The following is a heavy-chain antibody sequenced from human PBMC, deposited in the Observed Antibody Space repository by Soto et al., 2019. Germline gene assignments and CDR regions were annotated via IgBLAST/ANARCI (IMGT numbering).Heavy chain of an antibody. J-gene: IGHJ4*02. Sequence: QVQLQESGPGLVKPSETLSLTCTVSGGSINSYYWSWIRQSPGKGVEWIGYVYYSGTTYYNPSLQSRVTISVDTSKKQFSLKVRSVTAADTAIYFCARAGSTWRYFFEYWGQGSLVTVSS. CDR2: VYYSGTT. CDR1: GGSINSYY. D-gene: IGHD2-2*01. V-gene: IGHV4-59*01. CDR3: ARAGSTWRYFFEY.